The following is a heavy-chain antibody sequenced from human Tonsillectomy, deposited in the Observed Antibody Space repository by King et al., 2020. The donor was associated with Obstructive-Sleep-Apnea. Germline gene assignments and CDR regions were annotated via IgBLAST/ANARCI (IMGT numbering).Heavy chain of an antibody. Sequence: VQLVESGGVVVQPGESLRLSCAASGFTFADHTMHWVRQAPGKGVEWVSFITKDGGTTYYADFVRGRFTISRSNSKDSLYLQMNSLRTEDTALYYCAKDSDYIIDYWGQGTLVTVSS. CDR3: AKDSDYIIDY. J-gene: IGHJ4*02. D-gene: IGHD5-12*01. CDR1: GFTFADHT. V-gene: IGHV3-43*01. CDR2: ITKDGGTT.